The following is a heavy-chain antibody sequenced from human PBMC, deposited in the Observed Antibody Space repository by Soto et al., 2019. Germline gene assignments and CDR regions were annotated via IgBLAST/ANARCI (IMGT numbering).Heavy chain of an antibody. CDR1: GDSISNSRFY. J-gene: IGHJ5*02. Sequence: SETLYLTCSVSGDSISNSRFYWAWLRQPPGEGLEWIGSIYHTGNAYYNPSLKSRVTISVDTSKNQFSLKLTSVTAADAALYYCARDFFDSSDYTTNWFDPWGQGTLVTVSS. CDR3: ARDFFDSSDYTTNWFDP. D-gene: IGHD3-22*01. CDR2: IYHTGNA. V-gene: IGHV4-39*01.